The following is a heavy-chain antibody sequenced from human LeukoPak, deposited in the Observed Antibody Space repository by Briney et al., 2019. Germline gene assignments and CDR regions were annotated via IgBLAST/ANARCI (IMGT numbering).Heavy chain of an antibody. J-gene: IGHJ3*02. CDR1: GYTFTAYY. CDR2: INPNSGGT. Sequence: ASVKVSCKASGYTFTAYYMHWVRQAPGQGLEWMGWINPNSGGTNYAQKFQGRVTMTRDTSISTAYMELSRLRSDDTAVYYCWYYYDSSNAVVNAFDIWGQGTMVTVSS. D-gene: IGHD3-22*01. CDR3: WYYYDSSNAVVNAFDI. V-gene: IGHV1-2*02.